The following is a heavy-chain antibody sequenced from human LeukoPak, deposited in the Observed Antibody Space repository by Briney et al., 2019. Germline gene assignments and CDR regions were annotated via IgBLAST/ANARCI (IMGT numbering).Heavy chain of an antibody. CDR3: ARGSIAAAGINWFDP. D-gene: IGHD6-13*01. CDR1: GGSISSYY. Sequence: AETLSLTCTVSGGSISSYYWSWIRQPPGKGLEWSGEINHSGRTNYNPSIKSRVTISVDTSKNQFSLKLSSVTAADTAVYYCARGSIAAAGINWFDPWGQGTLVTVSS. CDR2: INHSGRT. J-gene: IGHJ5*02. V-gene: IGHV4-34*01.